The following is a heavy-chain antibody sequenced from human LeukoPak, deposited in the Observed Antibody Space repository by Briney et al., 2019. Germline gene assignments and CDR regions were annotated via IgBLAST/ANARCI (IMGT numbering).Heavy chain of an antibody. J-gene: IGHJ3*02. CDR1: GFTFSNYW. D-gene: IGHD4-11*01. Sequence: GGPLRLSCAASGFTFSNYWMTWVRQAPGKGLEWVANIRRDGSQIHYVDSVKGRFTISRDNAKNSLSLQMNSLRAEDTAIYYCARDDSPTLTGPAYYDAFDIWGQGIMVTVSS. CDR2: IRRDGSQI. CDR3: ARDDSPTLTGPAYYDAFDI. V-gene: IGHV3-7*01.